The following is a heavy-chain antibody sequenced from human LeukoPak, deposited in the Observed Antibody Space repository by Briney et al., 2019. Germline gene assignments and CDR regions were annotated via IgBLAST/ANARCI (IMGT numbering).Heavy chain of an antibody. CDR2: IYYSGST. D-gene: IGHD3-22*01. V-gene: IGHV4-39*07. CDR3: ARDTYYYDSSGYLSFDY. Sequence: SETLSLTCTVSGGSISSSSYYWGWIRQPPGKGLEWIGNIYYSGSTYHNPSLKSRVTISVDTSKNQFSLKLSSVTAADTAVYYCARDTYYYDSSGYLSFDYWGQGTLVTVSS. J-gene: IGHJ4*02. CDR1: GGSISSSSYY.